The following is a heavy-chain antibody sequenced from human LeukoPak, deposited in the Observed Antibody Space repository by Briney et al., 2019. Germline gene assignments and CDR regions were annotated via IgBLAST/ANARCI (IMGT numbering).Heavy chain of an antibody. CDR3: AGFRGVVSSSLLDF. Sequence: SETLSLTCTVSGDSISSSGYYWGWIRQPPGKGLEWIGIIHFSGTTYYNPSLKSRVTISVDTSKNQFSLKLTSVTAADTAVYYCAGFRGVVSSSLLDFWGQGTLVTVSS. D-gene: IGHD3-10*01. CDR2: IHFSGTT. V-gene: IGHV4-39*01. J-gene: IGHJ4*02. CDR1: GDSISSSGYY.